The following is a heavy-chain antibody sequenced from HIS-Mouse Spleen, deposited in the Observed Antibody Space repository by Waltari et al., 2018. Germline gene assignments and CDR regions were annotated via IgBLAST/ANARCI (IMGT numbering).Heavy chain of an antibody. D-gene: IGHD6-13*01. J-gene: IGHJ2*01. CDR2: SYYSGTT. CDR3: AREIPYSSSWYDWYFDL. V-gene: IGHV4-39*07. CDR1: GGSISSSSYY. Sequence: QLQLQESGPGLVKPSETLSLTCTVSGGSISSSSYYWGWIRQPPGKGLEGVGSSYYSGTTYSHPSLKSRVTISVDTSKNQFSLKLSSVTAADTAVYYCAREIPYSSSWYDWYFDLWGRGTLVTVSS.